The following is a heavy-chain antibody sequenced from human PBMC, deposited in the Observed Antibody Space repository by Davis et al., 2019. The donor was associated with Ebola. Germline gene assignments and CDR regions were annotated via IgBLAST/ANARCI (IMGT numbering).Heavy chain of an antibody. CDR3: ARGKIVATKEGLDV. V-gene: IGHV3-66*01. CDR2: LYTYGTT. D-gene: IGHD5-12*01. CDR1: GFTVSGSY. J-gene: IGHJ6*02. Sequence: GESLKISCAASGFTVSGSYMNWVRQAPGKGLEWISALYTYGTTYYADSVKGRFTVARDDSKNTLYLQMNSLRAGDTAVYYCARGKIVATKEGLDVWGQGTTVTVSS.